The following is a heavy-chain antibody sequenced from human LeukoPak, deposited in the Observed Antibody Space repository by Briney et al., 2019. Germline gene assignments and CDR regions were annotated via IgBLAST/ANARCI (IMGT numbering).Heavy chain of an antibody. J-gene: IGHJ4*02. CDR3: ATDSSGYYLPLFDH. D-gene: IGHD3-22*01. V-gene: IGHV1-2*02. CDR2: INPNTGGA. CDR1: GYPFTYYY. Sequence: GASVKVSCRASGYPFTYYYIHRVRQAPGQGLEWMGWINPNTGGANYAQKFQGRVTMTRDTSISTAYMELSRLRSDDTAVYYCATDSSGYYLPLFDHWGQGTPVTVSS.